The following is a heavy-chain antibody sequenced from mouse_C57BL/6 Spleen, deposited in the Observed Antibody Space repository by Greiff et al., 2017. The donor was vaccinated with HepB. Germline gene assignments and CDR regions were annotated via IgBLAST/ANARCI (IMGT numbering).Heavy chain of an antibody. CDR2: IHPNSGST. CDR3: ADGYSWFAD. D-gene: IGHD2-3*01. V-gene: IGHV1-64*01. Sequence: QVQLKESGAELVKPGASVKLSCKASGYTFTSYWMHWVKQRPGQGLEWIGMIHPNSGSTNYNEKFKSKATLTVDKSSSTAYMQLSSRTSEDSAVYYCADGYSWFADWGQGTLVTVSA. J-gene: IGHJ3*01. CDR1: GYTFTSYW.